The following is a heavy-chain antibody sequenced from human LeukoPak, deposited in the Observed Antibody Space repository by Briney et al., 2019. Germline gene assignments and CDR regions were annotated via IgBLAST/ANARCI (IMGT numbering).Heavy chain of an antibody. V-gene: IGHV3-72*01. CDR1: GFTLSDHN. CDR2: SRNKVNSYTT. CDR3: ARVEYSSSSWVY. Sequence: GGSLRLSCAASGFTLSDHNMDWVRQVPGKGLEWVGRSRNKVNSYTTDYAASVKGRFTISRDDSKNSLNLHMNSLKTEDTAVYYCARVEYSSSSWVYWGQGTLVTVSS. D-gene: IGHD6-6*01. J-gene: IGHJ4*02.